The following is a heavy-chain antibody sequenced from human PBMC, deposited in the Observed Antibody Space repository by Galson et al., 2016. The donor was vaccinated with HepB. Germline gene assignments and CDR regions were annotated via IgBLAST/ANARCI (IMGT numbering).Heavy chain of an antibody. CDR2: IKPDGSEI. CDR3: ARDRIAAAGTRGWFDP. Sequence: SLRLSCAASGFTLSSNWMNWVRQAPGKGLEWVANIKPDGSEINYVDSVKGRFTISRDNAKNSLYLQMNSLRAEDTAVYYCARDRIAAAGTRGWFDPWGQGTLVTVSS. J-gene: IGHJ5*02. V-gene: IGHV3-7*01. D-gene: IGHD6-13*01. CDR1: GFTLSSNW.